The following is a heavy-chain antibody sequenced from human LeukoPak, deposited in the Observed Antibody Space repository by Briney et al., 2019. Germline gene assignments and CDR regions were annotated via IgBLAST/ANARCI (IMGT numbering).Heavy chain of an antibody. J-gene: IGHJ4*02. CDR1: GFTFSDYY. Sequence: PGGSLRLSCAASGFTFSDYYMTWIRQAPGKGLEWVSYITSGGRTVYYADSMNGRFTISRDNAKNSLYLQINSLRAEDTAVYYCAREDSSYKVDHWGQGTLVTVSS. D-gene: IGHD4-11*01. V-gene: IGHV3-11*04. CDR3: AREDSSYKVDH. CDR2: ITSGGRTV.